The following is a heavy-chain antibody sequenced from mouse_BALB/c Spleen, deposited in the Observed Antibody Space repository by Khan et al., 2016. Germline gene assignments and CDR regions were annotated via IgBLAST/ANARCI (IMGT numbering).Heavy chain of an antibody. CDR1: GFSFTGYY. CDR3: ARTVQPPDCFDY. Sequence: VQLQQPGPDLVKPGASVKISCKASGFSFTGYYMHWVKQSHGKNLEWIGRINPNNGGTSYNQKFRGKAILTVDKSSSTAYMELRSLTSEDSAVFYCARTVQPPDCFDYWGQGTTLTVSS. J-gene: IGHJ2*01. D-gene: IGHD6-1*01. CDR2: INPNNGGT. V-gene: IGHV1-26*01.